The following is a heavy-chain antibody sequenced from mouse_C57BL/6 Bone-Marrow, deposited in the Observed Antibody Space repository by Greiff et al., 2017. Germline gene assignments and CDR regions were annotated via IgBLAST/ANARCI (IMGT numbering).Heavy chain of an antibody. J-gene: IGHJ3*01. CDR1: GYTFTSYW. D-gene: IGHD2-5*01. CDR2: IDPSDSYT. Sequence: QVQLQQSGAELVMPGASVKLSCKASGYTFTSYWMHWVKQRPGQGLEWIGEIDPSDSYTNYNQKFKGKSTLTVDKSASTAYMQLSSLTSEDSAVYYCARSDYSNYGAYWGQGTLVTVSA. V-gene: IGHV1-69*01. CDR3: ARSDYSNYGAY.